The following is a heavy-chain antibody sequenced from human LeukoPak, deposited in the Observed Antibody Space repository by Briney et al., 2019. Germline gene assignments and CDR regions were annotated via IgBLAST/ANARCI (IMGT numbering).Heavy chain of an antibody. CDR3: AKDYYNSGTPASRCFDY. J-gene: IGHJ4*02. CDR1: GGSISTYY. V-gene: IGHV4-59*01. Sequence: SETLSLTCTVSGGSISTYYWTWIRQPPGKGLEWIGYIYYSGSTNYNPSLKSRVTISVDTSKNQFSLKLSSVTAADTAVYYCAKDYYNSGTPASRCFDYWGQGTLVTVSS. CDR2: IYYSGST. D-gene: IGHD3-10*01.